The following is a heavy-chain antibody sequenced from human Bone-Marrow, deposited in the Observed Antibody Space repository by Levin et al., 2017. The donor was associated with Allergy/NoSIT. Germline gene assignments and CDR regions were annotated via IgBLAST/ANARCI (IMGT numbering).Heavy chain of an antibody. V-gene: IGHV3-7*01. Sequence: PGGSLRLSCAASGFTFTTYWMTWVRQAPGKGLEWVANINRAGSETYYVDSVKGRFTISRDNGKNSVYLQMNSLRVDDTAVYYCAREEGLGYHFGMDVWGQGTTVTVSS. D-gene: IGHD2-2*01. CDR3: AREEGLGYHFGMDV. CDR2: INRAGSET. J-gene: IGHJ6*02. CDR1: GFTFTTYW.